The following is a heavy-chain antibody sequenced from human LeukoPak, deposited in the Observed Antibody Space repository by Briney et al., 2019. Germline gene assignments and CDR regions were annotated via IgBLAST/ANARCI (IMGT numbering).Heavy chain of an antibody. D-gene: IGHD3-3*01. V-gene: IGHV4-34*01. Sequence: SETLSLTCAVYGGSFSGYYWSWIRQPPGKGLEWIGEINHSGSTNYNPSLKSRVTISVDTSKNQFSLKLSSVTAADTAVYYCARGGDFWSGYYYFDYWGQGTLVTVSS. CDR3: ARGGDFWSGYYYFDY. CDR2: INHSGST. CDR1: GGSFSGYY. J-gene: IGHJ4*02.